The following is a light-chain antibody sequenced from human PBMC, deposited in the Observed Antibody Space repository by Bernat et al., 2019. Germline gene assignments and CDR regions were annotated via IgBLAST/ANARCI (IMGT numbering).Light chain of an antibody. CDR3: QQYGSSPRT. V-gene: IGKV3-20*01. CDR1: QSVSSSY. CDR2: GAS. Sequence: EIVLTQSPGTLSLSPGERATLSCRASQSVSSSYLAWYQQKTGQAPRLLIYGASSRATGSPDRFSVSGAGTDFTLTISRLEPEDFAVYYCQQYGSSPRTFGPGTKVDIK. J-gene: IGKJ3*01.